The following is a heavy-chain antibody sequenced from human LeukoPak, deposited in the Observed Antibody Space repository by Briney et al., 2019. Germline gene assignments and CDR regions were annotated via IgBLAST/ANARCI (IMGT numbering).Heavy chain of an antibody. Sequence: GGSLRLSCAASGFTFSSYAMSWVRQAPGKGLEWVSAISGSGGSTYYADSVKGRFTTSRDNSKNTLSLQTNSLRAEDTAVYYCARGSYGDYGYWGQGTLVTVSS. CDR1: GFTFSSYA. CDR3: ARGSYGDYGY. J-gene: IGHJ4*02. CDR2: ISGSGGST. V-gene: IGHV3-23*01. D-gene: IGHD4-17*01.